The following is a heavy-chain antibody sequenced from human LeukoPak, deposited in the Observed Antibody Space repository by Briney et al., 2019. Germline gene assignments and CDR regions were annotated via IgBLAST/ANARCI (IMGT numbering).Heavy chain of an antibody. CDR1: GGSISSSSGHY. Sequence: PSETLSLTCTVSGGSISSSSGHYGGWIRQPPGKGLEWIGSIYYSGTTYYNPSLKSRVTISVDTSKNQFSLKLSPVTAADTDVYYCARGGFACSSTSCLRGFDPWGQGTLVTVSS. CDR3: ARGGFACSSTSCLRGFDP. D-gene: IGHD2-2*01. V-gene: IGHV4-39*01. CDR2: IYYSGTT. J-gene: IGHJ5*02.